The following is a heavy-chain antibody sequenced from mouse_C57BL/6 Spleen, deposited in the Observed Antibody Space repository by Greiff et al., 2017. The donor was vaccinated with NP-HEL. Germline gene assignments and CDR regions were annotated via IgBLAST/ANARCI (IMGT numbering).Heavy chain of an antibody. V-gene: IGHV1-15*01. CDR2: IDPETGGT. Sequence: VQLQQSGAELVRPGASVTLSCKASGYTFTDYEMHWVKQTPVHGLEWIGAIDPETGGTAYNQKFKGKAILTADKSSSTAYMELRSLTSEDSAVYYCTRGVTGGYAMDYWGQGTSVTVSS. CDR1: GYTFTDYE. J-gene: IGHJ4*01. CDR3: TRGVTGGYAMDY. D-gene: IGHD2-13*01.